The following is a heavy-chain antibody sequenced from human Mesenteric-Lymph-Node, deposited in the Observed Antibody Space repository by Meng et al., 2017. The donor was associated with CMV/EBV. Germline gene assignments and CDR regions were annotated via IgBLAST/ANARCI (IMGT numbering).Heavy chain of an antibody. CDR2: IWYDGSNK. Sequence: FSRYGMHWVRTAPGKGLEWVAIIWYDGSNKYYADSVKGRFTISRENSKNTLHLKMNSLRAEDTAVYYCARGGDFWSGYYSDVYYLHYWGQGTLVTVSS. D-gene: IGHD3-3*01. CDR1: FSRYG. CDR3: ARGGDFWSGYYSDVYYLHY. J-gene: IGHJ4*02. V-gene: IGHV3-33*01.